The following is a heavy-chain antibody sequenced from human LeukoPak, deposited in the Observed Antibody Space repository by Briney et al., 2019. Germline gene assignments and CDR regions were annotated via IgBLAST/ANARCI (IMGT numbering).Heavy chain of an antibody. V-gene: IGHV3-7*01. CDR3: AREISSWYRTEGRFDP. CDR1: GFTFSSYW. Sequence: PGGSLRLSCAASGFTFSSYWMSWVRQAPGKGLEWVANIRQDGSEKQYVDSVKGRFTISRDNAKNSVYLQMNSLRAEDTAVYYCAREISSWYRTEGRFDPWGQGTLVTVSS. D-gene: IGHD6-13*01. CDR2: IRQDGSEK. J-gene: IGHJ5*02.